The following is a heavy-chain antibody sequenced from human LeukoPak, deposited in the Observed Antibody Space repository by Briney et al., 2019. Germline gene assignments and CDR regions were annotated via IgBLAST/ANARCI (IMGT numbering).Heavy chain of an antibody. CDR3: TSASDPDGSGSKFYFAY. V-gene: IGHV3-49*04. CDR2: IRNGVHGGTT. J-gene: IGHJ4*02. Sequence: GGSLRLSCTASGFNFGDYGMSWVRQAPGKGLECICFIRNGVHGGTTEYAASVKGRFTISRDDSKSAAYLQMNSLKTEDTALYYCTSASDPDGSGSKFYFAYWGQGAVVAVSS. D-gene: IGHD3-10*01. CDR1: GFNFGDYG.